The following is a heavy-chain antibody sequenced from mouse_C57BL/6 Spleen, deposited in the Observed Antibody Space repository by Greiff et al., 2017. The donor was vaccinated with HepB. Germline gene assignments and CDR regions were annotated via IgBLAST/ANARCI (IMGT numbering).Heavy chain of an antibody. D-gene: IGHD2-10*02. CDR3: APSSYGYFDV. V-gene: IGHV1-66*01. Sequence: VMLVESGPELVKPGASVKISCKASGYSFTSYYIHWVKQRPGQGLEWIGWIYPGSGNTKYNEKFKGKATLTADTSSSTAYMQLSSLTSEDSAVYYCAPSSYGYFDVWGTGTTVTVSS. J-gene: IGHJ1*03. CDR1: GYSFTSYY. CDR2: IYPGSGNT.